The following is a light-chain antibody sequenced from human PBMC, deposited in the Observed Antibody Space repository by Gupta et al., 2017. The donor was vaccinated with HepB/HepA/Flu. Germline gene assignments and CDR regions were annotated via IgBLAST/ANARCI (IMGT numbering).Light chain of an antibody. CDR3: LYSKGFLTEV. J-gene: IGLJ1*01. V-gene: IGLV2-14*01. Sequence: QSALTQPASVSGSLGESITVSCTGTRSDIGGYNFLSWYQQYPGKDPKLIMYDVTNRHSGVSDRGYGSKSENKASMPTSGIQSHHEADDYCLYSKGFLTEVFGTGTKVTVL. CDR1: RSDIGGYNF. CDR2: DVT.